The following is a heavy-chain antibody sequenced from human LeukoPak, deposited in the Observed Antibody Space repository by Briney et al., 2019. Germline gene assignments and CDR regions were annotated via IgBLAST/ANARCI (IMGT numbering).Heavy chain of an antibody. V-gene: IGHV1-2*02. J-gene: IGHJ5*02. D-gene: IGHD3-9*01. CDR1: GYTFTGYY. CDR3: ARGEILTGGYPNWFDP. Sequence: ASVKVSCKASGYTFTGYYMHWVRQAPGQGLEWMGIINPSGGSTSYAQKFQGRVTMTRDTSISTAYMELSRLRSDDTAVYYCARGEILTGGYPNWFDPWGQGTLVTVSS. CDR2: INPSGGST.